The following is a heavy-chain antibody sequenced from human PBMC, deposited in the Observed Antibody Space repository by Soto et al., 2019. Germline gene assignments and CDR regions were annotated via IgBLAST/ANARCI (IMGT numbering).Heavy chain of an antibody. CDR2: INPNSGGT. D-gene: IGHD2-15*01. CDR1: GYTFTGYY. V-gene: IGHV1-2*02. CDR3: ARLRVVDATRRNPFFDY. J-gene: IGHJ4*02. Sequence: ASVKVSCKASGYTFTGYYMHWVRQAPGQGLEWMGWINPNSGGTNYAQKFQGRVTMTRDTSISTAYMELSRLRSDDTAVYYCARLRVVDATRRNPFFDYSGPGTLVTVST.